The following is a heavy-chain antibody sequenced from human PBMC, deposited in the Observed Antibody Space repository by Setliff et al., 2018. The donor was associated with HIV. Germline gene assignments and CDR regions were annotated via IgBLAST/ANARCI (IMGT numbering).Heavy chain of an antibody. Sequence: GESLKISCVASGFTFSSSSMNWVRQAPGKGLAWVSYISSRSSAIYYADSVKGRFTISRDNAKNSLYLQMNSLRAEDTAVYYCASNGGWTSGRADAFHIWGQGTMVTVSS. D-gene: IGHD6-25*01. CDR1: GFTFSSSS. J-gene: IGHJ3*02. V-gene: IGHV3-21*05. CDR3: ASNGGWTSGRADAFHI. CDR2: ISSRSSAI.